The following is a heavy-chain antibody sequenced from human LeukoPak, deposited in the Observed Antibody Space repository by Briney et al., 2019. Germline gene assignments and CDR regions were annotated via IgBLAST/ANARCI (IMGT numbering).Heavy chain of an antibody. J-gene: IGHJ5*02. D-gene: IGHD1-14*01. Sequence: GGSLRLSCAASGVTFSSYAMSWVRQAPGKGLEWVSAISGSGGSTYYADSVKGRFTISRDNSKNTLYLQMNSLRAEDTAVYYCANLGISTGRGNWFDPWGQGTLVTVSS. V-gene: IGHV3-23*01. CDR3: ANLGISTGRGNWFDP. CDR1: GVTFSSYA. CDR2: ISGSGGST.